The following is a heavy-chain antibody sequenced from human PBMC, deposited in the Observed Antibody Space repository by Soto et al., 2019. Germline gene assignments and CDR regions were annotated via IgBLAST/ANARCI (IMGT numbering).Heavy chain of an antibody. V-gene: IGHV3-33*01. CDR2: IWYDGSNK. D-gene: IGHD6-6*01. CDR3: ARDLLISPYSSSLMDV. CDR1: GFTFSGYG. Sequence: GGSLRLPCAPTGFTFSGYGMHWVRQAPGKGLKKKEVIWYDGSNKYYADSVKGRYAISRDNSKNTLYLQTNSLRAEDTAVYYCARDLLISPYSSSLMDVWGQGTTVTVSS. J-gene: IGHJ6*02.